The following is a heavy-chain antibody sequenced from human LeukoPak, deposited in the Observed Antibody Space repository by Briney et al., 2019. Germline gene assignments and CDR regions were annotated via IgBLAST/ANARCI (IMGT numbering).Heavy chain of an antibody. J-gene: IGHJ6*02. D-gene: IGHD3-16*01. V-gene: IGHV3-74*01. Sequence: GGSLRLSCAASGFTFSSYWMHWVRQAPGKGLVWVSRINTDGSSTSYADSVKGRFTISRGNAKNTLSLQMNSLRAEDTAIYYCAKGRSATWVRSPIDVWGRGTTVTVSS. CDR2: INTDGSST. CDR1: GFTFSSYW. CDR3: AKGRSATWVRSPIDV.